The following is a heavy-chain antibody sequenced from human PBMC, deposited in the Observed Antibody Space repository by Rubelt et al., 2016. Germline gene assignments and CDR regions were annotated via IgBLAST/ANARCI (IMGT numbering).Heavy chain of an antibody. CDR1: GYTFTSYA. V-gene: IGHV1-3*01. D-gene: IGHD5-24*01. CDR2: INAGNGNT. Sequence: QVQLVQSGAEVKKPGSSVKVSCKASGYTFTSYAMHWVRQAPGQRLEWMGWINAGNGNTKYSQKFQGRVTITRDKSASTAYMELSSLRSEDTAVDYCARDGMATRVFDYWGQGTLVTVSS. J-gene: IGHJ4*02. CDR3: ARDGMATRVFDY.